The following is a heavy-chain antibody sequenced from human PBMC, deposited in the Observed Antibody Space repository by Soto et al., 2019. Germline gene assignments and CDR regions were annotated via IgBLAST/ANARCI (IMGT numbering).Heavy chain of an antibody. CDR3: ARDVSHYDILTGYSYGMDV. CDR1: GFTFSSYA. V-gene: IGHV3-30-3*01. Sequence: GGSLRLSCAASGFTFSSYAMHWVRQAPGKGLEWVAVISYDGSNKYYADSVKGRFTISRDNSKKTLYLQMNSLRAEDTAVYYCARDVSHYDILTGYSYGMDVWGQGTTVTVSS. J-gene: IGHJ6*02. CDR2: ISYDGSNK. D-gene: IGHD3-9*01.